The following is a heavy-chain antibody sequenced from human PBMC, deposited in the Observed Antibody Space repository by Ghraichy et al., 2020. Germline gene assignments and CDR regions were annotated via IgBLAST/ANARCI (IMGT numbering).Heavy chain of an antibody. CDR1: GFTFSSYA. J-gene: IGHJ3*02. Sequence: GGSLRLSCAASGFTFSSYAMSWVRQAPGKGLEWVSAISGSGGSTYYADSVKGRFTISRDNSKNTLYLQMNSLRAEDTAVYYCAKAVGRDFDWFQDAFDIWGQGTMVTVSS. CDR2: ISGSGGST. CDR3: AKAVGRDFDWFQDAFDI. V-gene: IGHV3-23*01. D-gene: IGHD3-9*01.